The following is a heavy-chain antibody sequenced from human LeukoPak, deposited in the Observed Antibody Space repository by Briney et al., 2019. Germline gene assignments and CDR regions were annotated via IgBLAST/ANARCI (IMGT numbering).Heavy chain of an antibody. CDR3: ARRFLNSHPIYYYMDV. CDR2: ISGKTGNI. Sequence: ASVKVSCKASGCNFLNYGISWVRQAPGQGLEWMGWISGKTGNINYAQKFQARATMTRDTSTSTAYMELRSLRSDDTAVYFCARRFLNSHPIYYYMDVWAKGTTVIVSS. D-gene: IGHD2-21*01. CDR1: GCNFLNYG. J-gene: IGHJ6*03. V-gene: IGHV1-18*01.